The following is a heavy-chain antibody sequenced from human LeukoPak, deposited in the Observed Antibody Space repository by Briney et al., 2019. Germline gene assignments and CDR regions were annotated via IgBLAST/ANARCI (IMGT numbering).Heavy chain of an antibody. V-gene: IGHV3-23*01. D-gene: IGHD3-22*01. J-gene: IGHJ3*02. CDR1: GFTFSSYA. CDR2: ISGSGGST. Sequence: GGSLRLSCAASGFTFSSYAMSWVRQAPGKGLEWVSAISGSGGSTYYADSVKGRFTISRDNSKNTLYLQMNSLRAEDTAVYYCAKTSREIVVDHRDAFDIWGQGTMVTVPS. CDR3: AKTSREIVVDHRDAFDI.